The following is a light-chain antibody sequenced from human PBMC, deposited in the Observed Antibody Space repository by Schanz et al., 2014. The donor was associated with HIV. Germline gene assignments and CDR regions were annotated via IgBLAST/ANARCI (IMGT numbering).Light chain of an antibody. CDR1: QSVRSD. V-gene: IGKV3-20*01. CDR3: QQYGSLPWT. J-gene: IGKJ1*01. CDR2: GAS. Sequence: EVVMTQSPATLSVSPGERATLSCRASQSVRSDLAWYQQRPGQAPRLLIYGASTRATGIPDRFSGSESGTDFTLTISRVEPEDYAVYYCQQYGSLPWTFGQGTKVEVK.